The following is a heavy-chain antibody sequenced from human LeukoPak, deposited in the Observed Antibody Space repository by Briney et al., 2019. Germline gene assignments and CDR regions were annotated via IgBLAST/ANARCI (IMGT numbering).Heavy chain of an antibody. CDR1: GYIFTNYW. Sequence: GESLKISCKGSGYIFTNYWIGWVRQTPGKGLEWMGIIYPRDSDTRYSPSFQGQVTISVDKSISTAYLQWRSLKASDTAMYFCARRESKLGIDSWGQGTLVTVSS. CDR2: IYPRDSDT. J-gene: IGHJ5*01. D-gene: IGHD7-27*01. CDR3: ARRESKLGIDS. V-gene: IGHV5-51*01.